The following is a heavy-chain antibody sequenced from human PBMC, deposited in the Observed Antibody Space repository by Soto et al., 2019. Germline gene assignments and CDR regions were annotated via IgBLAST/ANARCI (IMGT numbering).Heavy chain of an antibody. CDR1: GYTFSDYY. CDR2: INPSSGGT. J-gene: IGHJ5*02. V-gene: IGHV1-2*02. Sequence: ASVKVSCKXSGYTFSDYYVHWVREAPGQGLEWMGWINPSSGGTIYTQRFQGRVTMTRDTSISTVYMELSRLTSDDTAVYYCAREMGVIGAPGYTWFDPWGQGALVTVSS. D-gene: IGHD1-26*01. CDR3: AREMGVIGAPGYTWFDP.